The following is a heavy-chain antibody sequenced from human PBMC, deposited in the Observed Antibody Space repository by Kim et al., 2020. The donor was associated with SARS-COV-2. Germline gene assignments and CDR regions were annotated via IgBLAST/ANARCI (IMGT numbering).Heavy chain of an antibody. V-gene: IGHV4-39*01. Sequence: SETLSLTCTVSGGSISSTTDYWGWLRQPPGKGLDWIGIISYSGVTYYNPSLKSRVIISVDTSKNQFSLKLSSVNAADTAAYYCARQYGIGTWYFDYWGQGTLVTVSS. CDR1: GGSISSTTDY. CDR3: ARQYGIGTWYFDY. CDR2: ISYSGVT. J-gene: IGHJ4*02. D-gene: IGHD1-26*01.